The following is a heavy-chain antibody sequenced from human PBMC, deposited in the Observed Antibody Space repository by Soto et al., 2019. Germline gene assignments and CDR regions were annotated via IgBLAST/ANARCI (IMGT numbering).Heavy chain of an antibody. V-gene: IGHV4-4*02. CDR1: GGSISSSNW. CDR3: ARFRGSMVRGFGYYYGMDV. CDR2: IYHSGRT. D-gene: IGHD3-10*01. Sequence: SETLSITCAVSGGSISSSNWWSWVRQPPGKGLEWIGEIYHSGRTNYNPSLKSRVTISVDKSKNQFSLKLSSVTAADTAVYYCARFRGSMVRGFGYYYGMDVWGQGTTVT. J-gene: IGHJ6*02.